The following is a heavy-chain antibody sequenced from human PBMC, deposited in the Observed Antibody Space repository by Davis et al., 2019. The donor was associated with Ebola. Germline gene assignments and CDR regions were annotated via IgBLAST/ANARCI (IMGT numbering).Heavy chain of an antibody. CDR3: AREVYSGYDLPDY. J-gene: IGHJ4*02. D-gene: IGHD5-12*01. V-gene: IGHV1-2*06. Sequence: ASVKVSCKASGYTFTDYFMQWVRQAPGQGLEWMGRINPYSGGPTYAQKFQGRVTMTRDTSISTAYMELNSLTSDDTTVYYCAREVYSGYDLPDYWGQGTLVTVSS. CDR2: INPYSGGP. CDR1: GYTFTDYF.